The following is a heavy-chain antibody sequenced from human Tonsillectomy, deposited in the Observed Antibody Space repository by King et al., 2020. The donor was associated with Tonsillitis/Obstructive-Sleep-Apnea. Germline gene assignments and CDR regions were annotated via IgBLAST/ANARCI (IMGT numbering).Heavy chain of an antibody. V-gene: IGHV3-48*03. CDR1: GFTFSSYE. D-gene: IGHD1-26*01. J-gene: IGHJ3*02. CDR2: ISSSGRTI. Sequence: VQLVESGGGLVQPGGSLRLSCAASGFTFSSYEMNWVRQAPGKGLEWVSYISSSGRTIYYADSVKGRFTISRDNAKNSLYLQMNSLRAEDTAVYYCARDHEAEPPMGAFDIWGQGTMVTVSS. CDR3: ARDHEAEPPMGAFDI.